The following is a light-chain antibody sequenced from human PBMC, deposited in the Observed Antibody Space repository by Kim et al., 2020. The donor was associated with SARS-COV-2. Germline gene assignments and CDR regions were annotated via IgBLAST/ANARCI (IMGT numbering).Light chain of an antibody. CDR3: QQYNNRPLT. J-gene: IGKJ4*01. CDR1: QTVNSN. V-gene: IGKV3-15*01. CDR2: GAS. Sequence: VSPGERVTLSCRASQTVNSNSAWYQQRPGQAPRLLISGASTRATGIPARFSGSGSGTELTLTISSLQSEDFAVYYCQQYNNRPLTFGGGTKVDIK.